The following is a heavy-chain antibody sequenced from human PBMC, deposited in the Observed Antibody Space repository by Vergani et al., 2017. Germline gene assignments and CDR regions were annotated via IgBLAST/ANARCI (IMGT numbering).Heavy chain of an antibody. V-gene: IGHV1-18*04. CDR3: ARTFNSLDY. J-gene: IGHJ4*02. Sequence: QVQLVQSGAEVKKPGASVKVSCKTSGYTLTNYGISWVRQAPGQGLEGMGWICAYSCNTNNAQKLQDRVTMTTDTSTSTAYMELRSLRSDDTAVYYCARTFNSLDYWGQGTLVTVSS. CDR1: GYTLTNYG. CDR2: ICAYSCNT.